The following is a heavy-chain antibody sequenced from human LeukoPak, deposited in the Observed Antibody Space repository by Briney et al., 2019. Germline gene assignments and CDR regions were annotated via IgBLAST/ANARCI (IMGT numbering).Heavy chain of an antibody. CDR2: INPYSGGT. J-gene: IGHJ4*02. CDR1: GYTFSTYY. V-gene: IGHV1-2*02. CDR3: ARDFSDSSGYYPEY. D-gene: IGHD3-22*01. Sequence: ASVKVSCKASGYTFSTYYLHWMRQAPGQGLEWMGWINPYSGGTNYAQKFQGRVTMTGDTSISTAYMELSRLRSDDTAVYYCARDFSDSSGYYPEYWGQGTLVTGSS.